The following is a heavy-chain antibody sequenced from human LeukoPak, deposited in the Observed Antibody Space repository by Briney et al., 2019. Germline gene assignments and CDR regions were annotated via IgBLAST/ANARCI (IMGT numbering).Heavy chain of an antibody. D-gene: IGHD3-16*02. V-gene: IGHV4-59*01. J-gene: IGHJ4*02. Sequence: SESLSLTCAVYGGSFSGYYWSWIRQPPGKGRGWMGYIYYSGSTNYNPSLKSRVTISVDPSKNQFSRKLSSVTAADTAVYYCARGGYDYVWGSYRYTLFDYWGQGTLVTVSS. CDR3: ARGGYDYVWGSYRYTLFDY. CDR1: GGSFSGYY. CDR2: IYYSGST.